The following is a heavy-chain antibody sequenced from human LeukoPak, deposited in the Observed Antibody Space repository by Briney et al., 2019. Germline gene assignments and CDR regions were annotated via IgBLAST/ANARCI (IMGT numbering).Heavy chain of an antibody. CDR3: AKSSYYDSSDYYGEYYFDY. CDR2: ISGHGGNS. Sequence: GGSLRLSCAASRFTFGSYGMTWVRQAPGKGLEWVSSISGHGGNSYYADSVKGRFTISRDNSKNTLYLQMNSLRGEDTAVYYCAKSSYYDSSDYYGEYYFDYWGQGTLVTVSS. J-gene: IGHJ4*02. CDR1: RFTFGSYG. D-gene: IGHD3-22*01. V-gene: IGHV3-23*01.